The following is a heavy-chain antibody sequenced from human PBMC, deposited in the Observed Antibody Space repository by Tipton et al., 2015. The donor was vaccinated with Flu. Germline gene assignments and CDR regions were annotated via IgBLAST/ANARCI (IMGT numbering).Heavy chain of an antibody. CDR1: GFTFSSYD. Sequence: SLRLSCEASGFTFSSYDMHWVRQTTGKGLEWVSGIGTSGDTYYSGSVKGRFTISRENGKNSVYLQMRSLRAGDTAVYYCARGPLPDSNWYNGMDVWGQGP. J-gene: IGHJ6*02. V-gene: IGHV3-13*01. CDR3: ARGPLPDSNWYNGMDV. D-gene: IGHD6-13*01. CDR2: IGTSGDT.